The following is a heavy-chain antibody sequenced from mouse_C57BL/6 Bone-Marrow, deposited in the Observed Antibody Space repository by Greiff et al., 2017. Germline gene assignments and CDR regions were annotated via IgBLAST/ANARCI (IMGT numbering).Heavy chain of an antibody. Sequence: VQLQQSGPELVKPGASVKISCKASGYTFTDYYMNWVKQSHGKSLEWIGDINPNNGGTSYNQKFKGKATLTVDKSSSTAYMELRSLTSVDYAVYNCANNDYFDYGGQGTTLTVSS. CDR3: ANNDYFDY. CDR2: INPNNGGT. J-gene: IGHJ2*01. V-gene: IGHV1-26*01. CDR1: GYTFTDYY.